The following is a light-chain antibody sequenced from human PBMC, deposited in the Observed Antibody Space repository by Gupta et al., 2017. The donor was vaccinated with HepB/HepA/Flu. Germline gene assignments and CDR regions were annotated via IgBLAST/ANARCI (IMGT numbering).Light chain of an antibody. J-gene: IGLJ2*01. CDR2: GNS. CDR3: QSYDSSLSGSV. Sequence: QSVLPQPPSVSGAPGPTVTISCTGSSSNIGAGYDVHWYQQLPGTAPKLLIYGNSNRPSGVPDRFSGSKSGTSASLAITGLQAEDEADYYCQSYDSSLSGSVFGGGTKLTVL. V-gene: IGLV1-40*01. CDR1: SSNIGAGYD.